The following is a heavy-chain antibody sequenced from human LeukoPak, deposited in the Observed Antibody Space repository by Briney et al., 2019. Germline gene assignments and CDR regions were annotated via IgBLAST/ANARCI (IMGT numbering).Heavy chain of an antibody. Sequence: GGSLRLSCAASGFTFDDYAMHWVRQAPGRGLEWVSGISWNSGSIGYADSVKGRFTISRDNAKNSLYLQMNSLRAEDTALYYCAKSRSGGWYLLGYWGQGTLVTVSS. CDR1: GFTFDDYA. D-gene: IGHD6-19*01. CDR3: AKSRSGGWYLLGY. J-gene: IGHJ4*02. CDR2: ISWNSGSI. V-gene: IGHV3-9*01.